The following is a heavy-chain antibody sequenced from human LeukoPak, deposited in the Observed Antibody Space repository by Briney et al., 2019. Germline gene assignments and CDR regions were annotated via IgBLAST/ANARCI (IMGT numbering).Heavy chain of an antibody. CDR2: INHSGST. CDR3: ARAWLGHLHDY. D-gene: IGHD6-19*01. CDR1: GGSFSGYY. J-gene: IGHJ4*02. Sequence: SETLSLTCAVYGGSFSGYYWSWIRQPPGKGLEWIGEINHSGSTNYNPSLKSRVTISVDTSKNQFSLKLSSVTAADTAVYYCARAWLGHLHDYWGQGTLVTVSS. V-gene: IGHV4-34*01.